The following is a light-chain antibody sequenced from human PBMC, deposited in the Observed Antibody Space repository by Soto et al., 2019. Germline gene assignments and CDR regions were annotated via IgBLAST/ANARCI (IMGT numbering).Light chain of an antibody. CDR1: SSDVGSYNL. J-gene: IGLJ2*01. V-gene: IGLV2-23*01. CDR2: EGS. Sequence: QSALTQPASVSGSPGQSITISCTGTSSDVGSYNLVSWYQQHPGKDPKLMIYEGSKRPSGVSNRFSGSKSCNTASLTSSGLQAEDEADYYCCSYAGSSTLVFGGGTKLTVL. CDR3: CSYAGSSTLV.